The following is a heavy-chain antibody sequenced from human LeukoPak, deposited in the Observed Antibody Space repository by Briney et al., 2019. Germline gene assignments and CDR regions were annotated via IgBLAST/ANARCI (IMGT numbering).Heavy chain of an antibody. Sequence: GGSLRLSCAASGFSISNDWMSWVRQAPGKGLEWGARVKSRSAGETTDYAAPVKGRFTISRDDSKNTLYLQMNSLKTEDTAVYYCTLIQGWGSGSYYRDFWGQGTLVTVSS. V-gene: IGHV3-15*01. CDR1: GFSISNDW. D-gene: IGHD3-10*01. CDR3: TLIQGWGSGSYYRDF. J-gene: IGHJ4*02. CDR2: VKSRSAGETT.